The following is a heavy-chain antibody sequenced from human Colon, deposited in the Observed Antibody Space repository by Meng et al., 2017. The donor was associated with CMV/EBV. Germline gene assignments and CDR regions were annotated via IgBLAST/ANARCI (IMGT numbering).Heavy chain of an antibody. V-gene: IGHV1-8*01. CDR1: GYPFTNYA. Sequence: SGYPFTNYAINCVRQATGPGLEWMGWMNPNSGDTGFAQKFQGRITMTRDTSISTAYLELSSLKSEDTALYFCAVIVPATDYSYGTDVWGQGTTVTVSS. CDR2: MNPNSGDT. D-gene: IGHD2-15*01. CDR3: AVIVPATDYSYGTDV. J-gene: IGHJ6*02.